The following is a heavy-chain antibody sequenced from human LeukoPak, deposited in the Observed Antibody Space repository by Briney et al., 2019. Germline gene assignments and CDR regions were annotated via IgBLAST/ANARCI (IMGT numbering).Heavy chain of an antibody. CDR2: IYPDGRT. Sequence: PGGSLRLSCAVSGFTVTDNYTSWVRQAPGKGLQWVPVIYPDGRTYYADSVKGRFTISRDISRNTLLLQMNSLRPDDTAVHYCARTNPVYGDYDYWGQGTLVTVSS. CDR1: GFTVTDNY. V-gene: IGHV3-53*01. D-gene: IGHD4-17*01. J-gene: IGHJ4*02. CDR3: ARTNPVYGDYDY.